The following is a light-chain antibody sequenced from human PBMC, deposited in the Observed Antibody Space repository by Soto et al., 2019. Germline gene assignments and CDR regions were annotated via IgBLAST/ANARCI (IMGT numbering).Light chain of an antibody. V-gene: IGKV3-11*01. Sequence: EIVLTQSPATLSLSPGERATLSCRASQSVSSYLAWYQQKPGQAPRLLIYDASNMATVIPARFSGSGSGTDLTLTIRSREPEHFAVYYFQQRSNWPITFGQGTRLEIK. J-gene: IGKJ5*01. CDR3: QQRSNWPIT. CDR2: DAS. CDR1: QSVSSY.